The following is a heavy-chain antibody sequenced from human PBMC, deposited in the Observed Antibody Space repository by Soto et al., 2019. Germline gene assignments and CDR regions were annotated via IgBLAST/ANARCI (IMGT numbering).Heavy chain of an antibody. D-gene: IGHD3-10*01. J-gene: IGHJ6*02. V-gene: IGHV5-10-1*01. CDR1: GYSVTSYW. Sequence: PGEPLKISCKGSGYSVTSYWISWVRQMPGIGLEWMGRIDSSDSYTNYSPSFQGHVTILADKSISTVYLQWSSLKASDTAMYYCARRSGTYYYYGMDVWGQGTTVTVSS. CDR2: IDSSDSYT. CDR3: ARRSGTYYYYGMDV.